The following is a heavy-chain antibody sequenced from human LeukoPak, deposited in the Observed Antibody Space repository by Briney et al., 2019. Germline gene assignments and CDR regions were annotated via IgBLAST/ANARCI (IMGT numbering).Heavy chain of an antibody. CDR2: ISSSSSYI. CDR3: ARGGSYGYDAFDI. J-gene: IGHJ3*02. D-gene: IGHD1-26*01. V-gene: IGHV3-21*01. Sequence: PGGSLRLSCAASGFTFSSYSMNWVRQAPGKGLEWGSSISSSSSYIYYADSVKGRFTISRDNAKNSLYLQMNSLRAEDTAVYYCARGGSYGYDAFDIWGQGTMVTVSS. CDR1: GFTFSSYS.